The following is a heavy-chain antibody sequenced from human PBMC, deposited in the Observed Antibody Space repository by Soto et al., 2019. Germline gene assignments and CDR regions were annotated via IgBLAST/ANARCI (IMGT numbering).Heavy chain of an antibody. Sequence: QVTLKESGPVLVKPTETLTLRCTVSGLSITDSEMGVSWIRQPPGQPLEWLAHIDSSGEKSYRTFLKSRLAISKNTSKTQIFLTLTNMAPADTATSYGARRLLAVAASPGSAPGGQGIPVTVSS. CDR1: GLSITDSEMG. J-gene: IGHJ5*02. CDR2: IDSSGEK. CDR3: ARRLLAVAASPGSAP. V-gene: IGHV2-26*01. D-gene: IGHD6-13*01.